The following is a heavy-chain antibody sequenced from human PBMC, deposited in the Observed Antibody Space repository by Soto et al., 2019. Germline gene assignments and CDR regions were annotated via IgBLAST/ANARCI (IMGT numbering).Heavy chain of an antibody. V-gene: IGHV1-18*01. CDR2: ISAYNGNT. Sequence: QVPLVQSGAEVKKPGASVKVSCKASGYTFTSYGISWVRQAPGQGLEWMGWISAYNGNTNYAQKLQGRVTMTTATSTSRSYMELRSLRSDDTAVYYCARGLSSTGCYGCMDVWGQGTTVTVSS. J-gene: IGHJ6*02. CDR3: ARGLSSTGCYGCMDV. D-gene: IGHD2-2*01. CDR1: GYTFTSYG.